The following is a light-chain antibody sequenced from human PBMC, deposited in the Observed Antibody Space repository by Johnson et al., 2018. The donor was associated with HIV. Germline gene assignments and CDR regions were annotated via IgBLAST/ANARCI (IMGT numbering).Light chain of an antibody. CDR2: ENI. CDR3: GTWDSSLSAYV. J-gene: IGLJ1*01. V-gene: IGLV1-51*02. CDR1: GADIGKNN. Sequence: VLTQPRSKSAAPRQRVTISSAGNGADIGKNNVSWYQQISRTAPKLPFYENIKRPSGIPHRYSRAPSAPSPPPCLPALPTGDEADYYCGTWDSSLSAYVFGTGTKVTVL.